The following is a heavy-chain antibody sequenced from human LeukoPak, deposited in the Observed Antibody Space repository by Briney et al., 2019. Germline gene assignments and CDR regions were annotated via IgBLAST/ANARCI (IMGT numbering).Heavy chain of an antibody. CDR1: GYSISSGYY. V-gene: IGHV4-38-2*02. J-gene: IGHJ4*02. CDR2: IYHSGST. Sequence: TSETLSLTCTVSGYSISSGYYWGRIRQPPGKGLEWIGSIYHSGSTYYNPSLKSRVTISVDTSKNQFSLKLSSVTAADTAVYYCARDEDGYNSLWGQGTLVTVSS. D-gene: IGHD5-24*01. CDR3: ARDEDGYNSL.